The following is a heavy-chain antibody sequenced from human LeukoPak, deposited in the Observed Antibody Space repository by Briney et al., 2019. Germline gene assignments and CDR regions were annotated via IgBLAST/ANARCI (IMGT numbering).Heavy chain of an antibody. J-gene: IGHJ6*02. CDR3: AKSGAGRYYYYGMDV. CDR2: ISGSGGST. V-gene: IGHV3-23*01. CDR1: GFTFSSYA. D-gene: IGHD6-19*01. Sequence: GGSLRLSCAASGFTFSSYAMSWVRQAPGKGLEWVSAISGSGGSTYYADSVKGRFTIPRDTSKNTLYLQMNSLRVEDTAVYYCAKSGAGRYYYYGMDVWGQGTTVTVSS.